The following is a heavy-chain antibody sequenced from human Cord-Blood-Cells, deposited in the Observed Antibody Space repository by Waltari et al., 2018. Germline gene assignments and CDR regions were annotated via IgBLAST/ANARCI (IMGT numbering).Heavy chain of an antibody. V-gene: IGHV1-24*01. CDR1: GYTLTELS. J-gene: IGHJ3*02. Sequence: QVQLVQSGAEVKKPGASVKVSCKVSGYTLTELSMHWVRPAPGKGLEWMGGFDPEDGETIYAQKFQGRVTMTEDTSTDTAYMELSSLRSEDTAVYYCATTSLGYDFWSGYYTGAFDIWGQGTMVTVSS. CDR2: FDPEDGET. D-gene: IGHD3-3*01. CDR3: ATTSLGYDFWSGYYTGAFDI.